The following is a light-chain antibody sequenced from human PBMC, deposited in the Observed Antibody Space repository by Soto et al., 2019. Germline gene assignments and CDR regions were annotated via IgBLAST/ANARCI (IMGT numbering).Light chain of an antibody. CDR3: QHRSNWTLT. J-gene: IGKJ4*01. CDR1: QSVSSY. CDR2: DAS. Sequence: EIVLTQSPATLSLSPGERATLSCRASQSVSSYLAWYQQKPGQAPRLLIYDASNRATGIPARFSGSGSGTDFTLTISSLENEDFAVYDCQHRSNWTLTFGGGTKVDIK. V-gene: IGKV3-11*01.